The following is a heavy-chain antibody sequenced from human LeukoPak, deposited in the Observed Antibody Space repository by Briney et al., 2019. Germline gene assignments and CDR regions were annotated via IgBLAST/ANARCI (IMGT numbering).Heavy chain of an antibody. CDR2: INPSGGST. CDR1: GYIFTNYY. Sequence: ASVKVSCKASGYIFTNYYMHWVRQAPGQGLEWMGIINPSGGSTSYAQKFQGRVTMTRDTSTSTVYMELSSLRSEDTAVYYCARDIVVVPAAPDAFDIWGQGTMVTVSS. CDR3: ARDIVVVPAAPDAFDI. D-gene: IGHD2-2*01. V-gene: IGHV1-46*01. J-gene: IGHJ3*02.